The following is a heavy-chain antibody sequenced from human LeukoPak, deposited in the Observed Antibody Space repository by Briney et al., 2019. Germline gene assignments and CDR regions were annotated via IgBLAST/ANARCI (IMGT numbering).Heavy chain of an antibody. D-gene: IGHD2-15*01. Sequence: ASVKVSCKASGYTFTSYYMHWVRQAPGQGLEWMGIINPSGGSTSYAQKFQGRVTITADESTSTAYMELSSLRSEDTAVYYCTRDERPTLAVGSPLYNWFGPWGQGTLVTVSS. J-gene: IGHJ5*02. V-gene: IGHV1-46*01. CDR2: INPSGGST. CDR3: TRDERPTLAVGSPLYNWFGP. CDR1: GYTFTSYY.